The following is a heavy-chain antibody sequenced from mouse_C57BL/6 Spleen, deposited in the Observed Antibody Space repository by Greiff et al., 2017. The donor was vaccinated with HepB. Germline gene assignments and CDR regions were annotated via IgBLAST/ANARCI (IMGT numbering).Heavy chain of an antibody. D-gene: IGHD2-4*01. J-gene: IGHJ4*01. CDR2: ISSGGSYT. CDR1: GFTFSSYG. Sequence: DVMLVESGGDLVKPGGSLKLSCAASGFTFSSYGMSWVRQTPDKRLEWVATISSGGSYTYYPDSVKGRFTISRDNAKNTLYLQMSSLKSEDTAMYYCARRGITPGAMDYWGQGTSVTVSS. CDR3: ARRGITPGAMDY. V-gene: IGHV5-6*02.